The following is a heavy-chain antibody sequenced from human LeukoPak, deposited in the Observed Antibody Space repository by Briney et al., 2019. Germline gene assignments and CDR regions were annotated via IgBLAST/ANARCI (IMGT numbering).Heavy chain of an antibody. CDR2: IYYSGTT. Sequence: SQTLSLTCTVSGGSISSGGYYWSWIRQLPGKGLEWIGFIYYSGTTYYNPSLKSRVTISVDTSKNQFSLKLSSVTAADTAVYFCARVPLVATYYYFYYMDVWGKGTTVTVSS. J-gene: IGHJ6*03. V-gene: IGHV4-31*03. D-gene: IGHD5-12*01. CDR3: ARVPLVATYYYFYYMDV. CDR1: GGSISSGGYY.